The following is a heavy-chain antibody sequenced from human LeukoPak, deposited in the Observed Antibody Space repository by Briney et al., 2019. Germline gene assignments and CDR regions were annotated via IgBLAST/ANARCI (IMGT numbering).Heavy chain of an antibody. CDR3: ARAYGSGSSYHPDY. D-gene: IGHD3-10*01. Sequence: ASVRVSCKASGYTFTAYYMHWVRQAPGQGLEWMGWINPNSGGTNSSQKFQDRVTLTRDTSISTAYMELGSLRSDDTAIYYCARAYGSGSSYHPDYWGQGTLVTVSS. CDR2: INPNSGGT. J-gene: IGHJ4*02. CDR1: GYTFTAYY. V-gene: IGHV1-2*02.